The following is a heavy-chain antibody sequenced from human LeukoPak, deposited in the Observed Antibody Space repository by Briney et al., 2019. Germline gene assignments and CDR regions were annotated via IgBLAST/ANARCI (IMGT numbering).Heavy chain of an antibody. J-gene: IGHJ5*02. D-gene: IGHD2-15*01. V-gene: IGHV1-8*01. CDR3: PRYAVVAAMNWFDP. Sequence: GASVKVSCKASGHTFTSYDINWARQATGQGLEWVGWMDPNSGNTGYAQKFQGRVTTTRDTSISTAYMELSSLTSEDKAVYYCPRYAVVAAMNWFDPWGQGTLVIVSS. CDR2: MDPNSGNT. CDR1: GHTFTSYD.